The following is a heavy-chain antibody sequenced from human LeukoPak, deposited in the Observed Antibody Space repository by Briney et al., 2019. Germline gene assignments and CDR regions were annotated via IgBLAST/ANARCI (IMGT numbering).Heavy chain of an antibody. J-gene: IGHJ5*02. CDR1: GGSISSYY. CDR3: AGAARPLGWFDP. Sequence: PSETLSLTCTVSGGSISSYYWSWIRQPPGKGLEWIGYIYTSGSTNYTPSLKSRVTISVDTSKNQFSLKLSSVTAADTAVYYCAGAARPLGWFDPWGQGTLVTVSS. D-gene: IGHD6-6*01. V-gene: IGHV4-4*09. CDR2: IYTSGST.